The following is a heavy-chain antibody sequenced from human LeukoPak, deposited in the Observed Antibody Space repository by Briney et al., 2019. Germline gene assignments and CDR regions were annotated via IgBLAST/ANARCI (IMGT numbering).Heavy chain of an antibody. CDR2: IYYSGST. J-gene: IGHJ4*02. D-gene: IGHD6-13*01. V-gene: IGHV4-59*01. CDR3: ARGYSSSWAYFDY. Sequence: PPETLSLTCTVSGGSISSYYWSWIRQPPGKGLEWIGYIYYSGSTNYNPSLKSRVTISVDTSKNQFSLKLSSVTAADTAVYYCARGYSSSWAYFDYWGQGTLVTVSS. CDR1: GGSISSYY.